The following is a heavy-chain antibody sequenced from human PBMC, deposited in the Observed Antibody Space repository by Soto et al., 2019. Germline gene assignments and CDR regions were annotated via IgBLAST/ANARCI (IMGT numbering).Heavy chain of an antibody. J-gene: IGHJ4*02. D-gene: IGHD6-13*01. CDR1: GDSFSSYA. V-gene: IGHV1-69*01. CDR2: IIPIFETA. Sequence: QVQLVQSGAEMKKPGSSVKVSCKVSGDSFSSYAISWVRQAPGEGLEWVGGIIPIFETANYAQNFQGRVTITAVESTTTAYLEVTRLRPQDTAVFYCAASDSSSCQHDYWGQGTLINVSS. CDR3: AASDSSSCQHDY.